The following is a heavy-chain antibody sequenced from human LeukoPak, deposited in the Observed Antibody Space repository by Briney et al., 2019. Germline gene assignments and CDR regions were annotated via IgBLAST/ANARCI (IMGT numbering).Heavy chain of an antibody. J-gene: IGHJ5*02. V-gene: IGHV4-4*07. D-gene: IGHD6-13*01. CDR3: ARETVAAAGNNWFDP. CDR2: IYTSGST. Sequence: SETLSLTCAVYGGSISSYYWSWIRQPAGKGLEWIGRIYTSGSTNYNPSLKSRVTMSVDTSKNQFSLKLSSVTAADTAVYYCARETVAAAGNNWFDPWGQGTLVTVSS. CDR1: GGSISSYY.